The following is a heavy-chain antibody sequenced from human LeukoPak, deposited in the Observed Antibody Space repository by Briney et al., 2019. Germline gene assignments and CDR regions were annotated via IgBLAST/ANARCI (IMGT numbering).Heavy chain of an antibody. V-gene: IGHV4-4*07. Sequence: SETLSLTCTASGGSISSYYWSWIRQPAGKGLEWIGRIYTSGSTNYNPSLKSRVTISVDKSKNQFSLKLSSVTAADTAVYYCARYCSGGSCRNWFDPWGQGTLVTVSS. CDR1: GGSISSYY. CDR3: ARYCSGGSCRNWFDP. CDR2: IYTSGST. D-gene: IGHD2-15*01. J-gene: IGHJ5*02.